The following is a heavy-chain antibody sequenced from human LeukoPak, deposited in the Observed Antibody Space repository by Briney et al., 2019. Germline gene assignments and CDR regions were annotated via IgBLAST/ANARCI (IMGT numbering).Heavy chain of an antibody. J-gene: IGHJ6*02. CDR2: IYYSGGT. D-gene: IGHD5-18*01. CDR3: ARQSHTSMDYYYGMDV. Sequence: SETLSLTSTVSGGSLGSYYWSWIRQPPGKGLEWIGNIYYSGGTNYNPSLKSRVTISVDTSKNQFSLKLSSVTAADTAVYFCARQSHTSMDYYYGMDVWGQGTTVTVSS. V-gene: IGHV4-59*08. CDR1: GGSLGSYY.